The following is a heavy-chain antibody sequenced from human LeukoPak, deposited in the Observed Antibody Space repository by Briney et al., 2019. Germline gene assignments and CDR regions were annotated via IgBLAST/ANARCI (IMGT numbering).Heavy chain of an antibody. CDR2: IYYSGST. V-gene: IGHV4-59*01. CDR3: ARTTENDYGVIPVGFDY. CDR1: GGSISSYY. J-gene: IGHJ4*02. D-gene: IGHD4-17*01. Sequence: PSETLSLTCTVSGGSISSYYWSWIRQPPGKGLEWIGYIYYSGSTNYNPSLKSRVTISVDTSKNQFSLKLSSVTAADTAVYYCARTTENDYGVIPVGFDYWGQGTLVTVSS.